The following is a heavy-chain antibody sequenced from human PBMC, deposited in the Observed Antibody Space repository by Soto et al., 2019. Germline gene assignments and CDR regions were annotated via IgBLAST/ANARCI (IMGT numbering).Heavy chain of an antibody. CDR3: AGLSTSSHIPGDY. V-gene: IGHV1-3*01. D-gene: IGHD2-2*01. CDR2: INAGNGNT. Sequence: ASVKVSCKASGYTFTSYAMHWVRQAPGQRLEWMGWINAGNGNTKYSQKFQGRVTITRDTSASTAYMELSSLRSEDTAVYYCAGLSTSSHIPGDYWGQGTLVTVSS. CDR1: GYTFTSYA. J-gene: IGHJ4*02.